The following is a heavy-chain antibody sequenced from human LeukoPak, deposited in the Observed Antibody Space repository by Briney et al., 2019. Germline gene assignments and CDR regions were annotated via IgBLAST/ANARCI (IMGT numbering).Heavy chain of an antibody. CDR2: ISWDGGSA. CDR3: ARDRITMVRGVNYYMDV. D-gene: IGHD3-10*01. CDR1: GFNFDDYT. J-gene: IGHJ6*03. V-gene: IGHV3-43*01. Sequence: RGSLRLSCAASGFNFDDYTMHWVRQAPGKGLEWVSFISWDGGSADYADSVKGRFTISRDNAKNSLYLQMNSLRAEDTAVYYCARDRITMVRGVNYYMDVWGKGTTVTISS.